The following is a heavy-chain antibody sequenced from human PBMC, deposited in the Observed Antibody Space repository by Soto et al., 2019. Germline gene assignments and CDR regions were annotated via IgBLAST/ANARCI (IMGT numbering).Heavy chain of an antibody. CDR2: IYWNDDK. CDR1: GFSLSASGAS. J-gene: IGHJ5*02. Sequence: SGPTLVNPTQTLRLTCAFSGFSLSASGASVGWIRQPPGKALEWLAHIYWNDDKRFSPSLRSRLTISKDTSKNQVVLTFTNMDPEDTGTYYCVHRLDVPGLAFDPWGQGTLVTVSS. CDR3: VHRLDVPGLAFDP. V-gene: IGHV2-5*01. D-gene: IGHD3-10*02.